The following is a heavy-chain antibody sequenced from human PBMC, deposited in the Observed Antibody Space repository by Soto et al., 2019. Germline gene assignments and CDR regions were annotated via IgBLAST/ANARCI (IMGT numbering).Heavy chain of an antibody. D-gene: IGHD6-13*01. Sequence: PGESLKISCKGSGYSFTSYWIGWVRQMPGKGLEWMGIIYPGDSDTRYSPSFQGQVTISADKSISTAYLQWSSLKASDTAMYYCARSPHSSSWYRYFDYWGQGTLVTVSS. CDR2: IYPGDSDT. J-gene: IGHJ4*02. V-gene: IGHV5-51*01. CDR3: ARSPHSSSWYRYFDY. CDR1: GYSFTSYW.